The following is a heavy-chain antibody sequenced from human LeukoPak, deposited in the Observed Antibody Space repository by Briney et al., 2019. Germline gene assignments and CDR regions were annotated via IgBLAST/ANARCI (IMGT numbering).Heavy chain of an antibody. CDR3: TRFSFGRNWFDP. J-gene: IGHJ5*02. V-gene: IGHV4-39*07. Sequence: SETLSLTCTVSGGSISRSSYYWGWIRQPPGKGLEWTGTIYYSGITHYNPSLKSRLTISVDTSKNQFSLKLRSVTPADTAVYFSTRFSFGRNWFDPWGHGTLVAVSS. D-gene: IGHD3-10*01. CDR1: GGSISRSSYY. CDR2: IYYSGIT.